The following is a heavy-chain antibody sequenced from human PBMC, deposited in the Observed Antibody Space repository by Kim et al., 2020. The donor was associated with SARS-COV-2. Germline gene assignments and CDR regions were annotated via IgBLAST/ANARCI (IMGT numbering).Heavy chain of an antibody. J-gene: IGHJ4*02. Sequence: GGSLRLSCAASGFTFSSYAMHWVRQAPGKGLEWVAVISYDGSNKYYADSVKGRFTISRDNSKNTLYLQMNSLRAEDTAVYYCARGRPGAFDYWGQGTLVTVSS. D-gene: IGHD2-8*02. CDR3: ARGRPGAFDY. CDR1: GFTFSSYA. CDR2: ISYDGSNK. V-gene: IGHV3-30-3*01.